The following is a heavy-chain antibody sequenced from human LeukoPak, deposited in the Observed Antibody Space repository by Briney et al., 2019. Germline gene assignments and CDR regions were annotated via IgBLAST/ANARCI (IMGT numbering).Heavy chain of an antibody. CDR1: GGSISSSSYY. D-gene: IGHD6-13*01. Sequence: SETLSLTCTVSGGSISSSSYYWGWIRQPPGKGLEWIGSIYYSGSTYYNPSLKSRVTISVDTSKNQFPLKLSSVTAADTAVYYCARAARGLYYFDYWGQGTLVTVSS. CDR2: IYYSGST. J-gene: IGHJ4*02. CDR3: ARAARGLYYFDY. V-gene: IGHV4-39*01.